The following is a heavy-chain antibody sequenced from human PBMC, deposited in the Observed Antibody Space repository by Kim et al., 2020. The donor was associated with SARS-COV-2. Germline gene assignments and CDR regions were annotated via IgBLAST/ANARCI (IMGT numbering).Heavy chain of an antibody. D-gene: IGHD3-3*01. CDR1: GGSISSYY. Sequence: SETLSLTCTVSGGSISSYYWSWIRQPPGKGLEWIGYIYYSGSTNYNPSLKSRVTISVDTSKNQFSLKLSSVTAADTAVYYCARVARMYDFWSGYQDYYYMDVWGKGTTVTVSS. V-gene: IGHV4-59*01. CDR3: ARVARMYDFWSGYQDYYYMDV. J-gene: IGHJ6*03. CDR2: IYYSGST.